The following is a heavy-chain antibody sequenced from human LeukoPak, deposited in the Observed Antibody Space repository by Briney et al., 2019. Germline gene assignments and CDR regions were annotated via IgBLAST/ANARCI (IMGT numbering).Heavy chain of an antibody. CDR3: AKDLVRDFWSGYPDY. D-gene: IGHD3-3*01. J-gene: IGHJ4*02. CDR1: GFTFSSYA. CDR2: ISYDGSNK. Sequence: GRSLRLSCAASGFTFSSYAMHWVRQAPGKGLEWVAVISYDGSNKYYADSVKGRFTISRDNSKSTLFLQMNSLRAEDTAVYYCAKDLVRDFWSGYPDYWGQGTLVTVSS. V-gene: IGHV3-30-3*01.